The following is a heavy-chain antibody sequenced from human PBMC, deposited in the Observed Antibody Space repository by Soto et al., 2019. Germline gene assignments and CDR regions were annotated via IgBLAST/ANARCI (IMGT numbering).Heavy chain of an antibody. CDR1: GDSINNYDHF. CDR2: VYYSGAT. J-gene: IGHJ5*02. CDR3: ATTNGAYSSDSVS. Sequence: QVQLQESGPGLVKPSETLSLTCTVSGDSINNYDHFWTWIRRKPGEGLEWIGYVYYSGATYYSPSLKTRVSISLHKSQKFFSLQLTSVTAADSAVYYCATTNGAYSSDSVSWGQGTLVTV. V-gene: IGHV4-30-4*01. D-gene: IGHD3-22*01.